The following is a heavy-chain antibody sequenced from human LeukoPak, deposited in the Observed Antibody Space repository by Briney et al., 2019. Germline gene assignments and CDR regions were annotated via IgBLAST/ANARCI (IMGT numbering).Heavy chain of an antibody. Sequence: GSLRLSCAASGFTFSSYAMNWVRQAPGKGLEWIGYIYYSGSTNYNPSLKGRVTISIDTSKNQVSLKLSSVTAADTAVYYCASLGGTYDYWGQGTLVTVSS. V-gene: IGHV4-59*08. D-gene: IGHD1-26*01. CDR1: GFTFSSYA. J-gene: IGHJ4*02. CDR2: IYYSGST. CDR3: ASLGGTYDY.